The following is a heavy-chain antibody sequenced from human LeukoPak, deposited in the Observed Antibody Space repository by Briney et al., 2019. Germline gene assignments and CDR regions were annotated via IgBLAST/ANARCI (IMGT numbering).Heavy chain of an antibody. CDR2: IIPIFGTA. Sequence: ASVKVSCKASGGTFSSYAISWVRQAPGQGLEWMGGIIPIFGTANYAQKFQGRVTITADESTSTAYMELSSLRSEDTAVYYCARDKSGSYNFDYWGQGTLVTVSS. D-gene: IGHD1-26*01. CDR3: ARDKSGSYNFDY. CDR1: GGTFSSYA. J-gene: IGHJ4*02. V-gene: IGHV1-69*13.